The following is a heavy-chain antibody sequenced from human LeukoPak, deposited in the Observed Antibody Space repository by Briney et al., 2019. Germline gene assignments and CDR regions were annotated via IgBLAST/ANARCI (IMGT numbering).Heavy chain of an antibody. CDR1: RGSIRTRIYY. Sequence: SWGLSHTRLFTRGSIRTRIYYGGWPRHPPGKGLEGIGNIFYRGSTYYSPSLKSRVTISLDTSRNQFSLELSSVTAADTAVYYCAREDSSGYVWNWGQGTLVTVSS. CDR3: AREDSSGYVWN. D-gene: IGHD3-22*01. J-gene: IGHJ4*02. V-gene: IGHV4-39*07. CDR2: IFYRGST.